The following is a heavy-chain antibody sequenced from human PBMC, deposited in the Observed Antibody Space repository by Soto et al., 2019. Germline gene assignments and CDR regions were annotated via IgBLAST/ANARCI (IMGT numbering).Heavy chain of an antibody. CDR2: IKQDGSET. J-gene: IGHJ4*02. Sequence: PEGSLRLSCAPSGITFSSYWMSWVRQAPGKGLERVASIKQDGSETYYVDSLKGRFTISSDNAKNSLFLHMNSLRAEDAAVYYCARMANWNYPQYYFDFWGQGTLVTVSS. V-gene: IGHV3-7*01. CDR1: GITFSSYW. CDR3: ARMANWNYPQYYFDF. D-gene: IGHD1-7*01.